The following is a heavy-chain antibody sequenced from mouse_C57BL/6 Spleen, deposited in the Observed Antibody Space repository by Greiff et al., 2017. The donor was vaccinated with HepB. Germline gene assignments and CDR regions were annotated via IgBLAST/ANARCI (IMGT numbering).Heavy chain of an antibody. D-gene: IGHD1-1*01. CDR1: GYTFTSYW. J-gene: IGHJ4*01. CDR3: ARRVADAMDY. Sequence: QVQLQQPGAELVRPGSSVKLSCKASGYTFTSYWMHWVKQRPIQGLEWIGNIDPSDSETHYNQKFKDKATLTVDKSSSTAYMQLSSLTSKDSAVYYCARRVADAMDYWGQGTSVTVSS. CDR2: IDPSDSET. V-gene: IGHV1-52*01.